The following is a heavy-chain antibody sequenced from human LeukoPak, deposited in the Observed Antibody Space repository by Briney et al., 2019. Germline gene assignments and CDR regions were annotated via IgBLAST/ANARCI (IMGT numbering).Heavy chain of an antibody. V-gene: IGHV4-39*07. J-gene: IGHJ4*02. CDR3: ARDSSYGFDY. D-gene: IGHD1-26*01. Sequence: PSETLSLTCTVSGGSISSSSYYWGWIRQPPGKGLEWIGSTYYSGSTYYNPSLKSRVIISVDTSKNQFSLKLSSVTAADTAVYYCARDSSYGFDYWGQGTLVTVSS. CDR1: GGSISSSSYY. CDR2: TYYSGST.